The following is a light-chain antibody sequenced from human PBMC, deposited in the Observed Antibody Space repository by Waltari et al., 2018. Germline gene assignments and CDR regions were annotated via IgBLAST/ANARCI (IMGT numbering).Light chain of an antibody. J-gene: IGKJ4*01. Sequence: DVVMTQSPLSLPVTLGQPASISCKSSQSLVHSDGNTYLAWFQQRPGQSPRRLIYKVSTRESGVPDRFSACGAGTDLTLKISRVEAEDVGVDYCMQGTHWPLTFGGGTKVENK. CDR2: KVS. CDR1: QSLVHSDGNTY. CDR3: MQGTHWPLT. V-gene: IGKV2-30*02.